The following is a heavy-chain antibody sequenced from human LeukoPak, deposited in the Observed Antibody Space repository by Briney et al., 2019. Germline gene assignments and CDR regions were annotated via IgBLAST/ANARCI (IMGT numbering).Heavy chain of an antibody. J-gene: IGHJ4*02. CDR3: ARAPGEMAQLDY. Sequence: GGSLRLSCAVSGSTFSDYYMSWIRQAPGKGLEWVSYISSTKTIYYADSVKGRFTISWDNAKNSLYLQMNSLRAEDTAVYYCARAPGEMAQLDYWGQGTLVTVSS. V-gene: IGHV3-11*01. CDR1: GSTFSDYY. CDR2: ISSTKTI. D-gene: IGHD5-24*01.